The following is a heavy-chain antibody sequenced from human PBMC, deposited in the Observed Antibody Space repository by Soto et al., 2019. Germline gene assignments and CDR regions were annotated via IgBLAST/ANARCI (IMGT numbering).Heavy chain of an antibody. V-gene: IGHV1-8*01. J-gene: IGHJ4*02. Sequence: QVQLVQSGAEVKKPGASVKVSYKASGYTFTNYDINWVRQATGQGLEWMGWMSPNSGSTVYAQKFQGRVTMTRNTSISTAYMELSSLRSEDTAVYYCARGTRTFDYWGQGTLVTVSS. CDR2: MSPNSGST. CDR3: ARGTRTFDY. CDR1: GYTFTNYD.